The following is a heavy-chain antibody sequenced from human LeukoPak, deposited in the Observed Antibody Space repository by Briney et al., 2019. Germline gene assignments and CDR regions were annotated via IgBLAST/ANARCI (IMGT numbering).Heavy chain of an antibody. Sequence: ASVKVSCKASGYTFTSYAMHWVRQAPGQRLEWMGWINAGNGNTKYSQKFQGRVTITRDTSASTAYMELSSLRSEDTAVYYCARVCFGAVAGTALGYWGQGTLVTVSS. D-gene: IGHD6-19*01. CDR1: GYTFTSYA. CDR2: INAGNGNT. V-gene: IGHV1-3*01. J-gene: IGHJ4*02. CDR3: ARVCFGAVAGTALGY.